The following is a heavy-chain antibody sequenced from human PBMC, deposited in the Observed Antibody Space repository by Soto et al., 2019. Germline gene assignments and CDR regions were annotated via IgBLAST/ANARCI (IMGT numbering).Heavy chain of an antibody. CDR1: GFTFGAHP. Sequence: EVQLLESGGGLVQPGGSLTVSCAASGFTFGAHPMSWVRLAPGKGLEWVSTISGYGGSTYYPDSLKGRFIISRDNSKNTPYLQINTLRAEDTAIYFCAKQRTTVTTSFHYRGQGTLVTVSS. CDR2: ISGYGGST. J-gene: IGHJ4*02. D-gene: IGHD4-17*01. V-gene: IGHV3-23*01. CDR3: AKQRTTVTTSFHY.